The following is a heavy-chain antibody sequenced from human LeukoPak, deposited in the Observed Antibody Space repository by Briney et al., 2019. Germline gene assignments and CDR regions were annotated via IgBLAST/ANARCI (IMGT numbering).Heavy chain of an antibody. CDR1: HFTFTTYW. CDR3: ARDGKPTIVPYDY. D-gene: IGHD1-26*01. CDR2: IKQDGSEK. J-gene: IGHJ4*02. V-gene: IGHV3-7*01. Sequence: GGSLRLSCAASHFTFTTYWMSWVRQAPGKGLEWVANIKQDGSEKYYVDSVKGRFTISRDNAKNSLYLQMNSLRAEDTAVYYCARDGKPTIVPYDYWGQGTLVTVSS.